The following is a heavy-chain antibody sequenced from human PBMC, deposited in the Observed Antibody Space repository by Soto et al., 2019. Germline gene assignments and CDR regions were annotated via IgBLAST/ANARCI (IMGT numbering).Heavy chain of an antibody. J-gene: IGHJ5*02. V-gene: IGHV3-30*04. CDR2: ILFDGRNK. Sequence: PGGSLRLSCAASGFTFSGYAMHWVRQAPGKGLEWVASILFDGRNKYYADSVKGRFTISRDNSKSTLYLQMNSLRDEDTAVYYCARANVLRFLEWLHPNWFDPWGQGTLVTVSS. CDR3: ARANVLRFLEWLHPNWFDP. D-gene: IGHD3-3*01. CDR1: GFTFSGYA.